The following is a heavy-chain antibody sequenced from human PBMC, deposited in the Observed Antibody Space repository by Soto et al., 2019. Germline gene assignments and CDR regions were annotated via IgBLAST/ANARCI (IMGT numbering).Heavy chain of an antibody. Sequence: SVKVSCKASGGTFSSYAISWVRQAPGQGLEWMGGIIPIFGTANYAQKFQGRVTITADKSTSTAYMELSSLRSEDTAVYYCARTSYYDSWSGYSNWFDPWGQGTLVTVSS. V-gene: IGHV1-69*06. J-gene: IGHJ5*02. CDR3: ARTSYYDSWSGYSNWFDP. CDR1: GGTFSSYA. D-gene: IGHD3-3*01. CDR2: IIPIFGTA.